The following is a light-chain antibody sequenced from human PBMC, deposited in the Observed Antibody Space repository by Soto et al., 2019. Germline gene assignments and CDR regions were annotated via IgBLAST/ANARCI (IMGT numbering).Light chain of an antibody. CDR2: DVT. CDR3: CSYAGSYTYV. J-gene: IGLJ1*01. V-gene: IGLV2-11*01. Sequence: VLTQPRSVSGSPGQSVTISCTGTSSDVGGYNYVSWYQQHSGKAPKLMIYDVTKRPSGVPDRFSGSKSVNTASLTISGLQAEDEADYYCCSYAGSYTYVFGTGTKVTVL. CDR1: SSDVGGYNY.